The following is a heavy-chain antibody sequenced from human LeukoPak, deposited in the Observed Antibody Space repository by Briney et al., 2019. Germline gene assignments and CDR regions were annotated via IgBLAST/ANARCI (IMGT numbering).Heavy chain of an antibody. V-gene: IGHV1-2*06. CDR1: GYTFTCYY. CDR3: ARVLLWFGETSENWFDP. CDR2: INPNSGGT. D-gene: IGHD3-10*01. Sequence: ASVKVSCKASGYTFTCYYMHWVRQAPGQGLEWMGRINPNSGGTNYAQKFQGRVTMTRDTSISTAYMELSRLRSDDTAVYYCARVLLWFGETSENWFDPWGQGTLVTVSS. J-gene: IGHJ5*02.